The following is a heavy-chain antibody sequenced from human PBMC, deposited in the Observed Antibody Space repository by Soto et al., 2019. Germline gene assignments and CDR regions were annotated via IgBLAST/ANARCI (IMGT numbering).Heavy chain of an antibody. V-gene: IGHV1-69*12. CDR3: ERRDYAFDI. CDR2: IIPIFGTA. J-gene: IGHJ3*02. D-gene: IGHD3-16*01. CDR1: GGTFSSYA. Sequence: QVQLVQSGAEVKKPGFSVKVSCKASGGTFSSYAISWVRQAPGQGLEWMGGIIPIFGTANYAQKFQGRVTITADDSTSTAYMELSSLRYEDTAVHYCERRDYAFDIWGQGTMVTVSS.